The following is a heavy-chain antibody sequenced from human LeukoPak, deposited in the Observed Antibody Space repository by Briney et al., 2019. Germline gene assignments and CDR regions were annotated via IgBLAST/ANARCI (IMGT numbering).Heavy chain of an antibody. CDR1: GDSVSGNSAA. Sequence: SQTLSLTCAISGDSVSGNSAAWNWIRQSPSRGLEWLGRTYYRSKWYYDYVVSLKSRITIIPDTSKNQFSLQLSSVTPEDTAVYYCARALRGAYDYWGQGTLVTVSS. J-gene: IGHJ4*02. D-gene: IGHD3-10*01. V-gene: IGHV6-1*01. CDR3: ARALRGAYDY. CDR2: TYYRSKWYY.